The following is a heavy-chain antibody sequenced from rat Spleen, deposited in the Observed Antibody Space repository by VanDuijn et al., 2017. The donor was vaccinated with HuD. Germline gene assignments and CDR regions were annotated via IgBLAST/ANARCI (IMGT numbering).Heavy chain of an antibody. CDR3: ARKWGYFDY. Sequence: EVQLVESGGGLVQPGRSLKLSCVASGFTFSEHGMAWVRQTPTKGLEWVAYISTAGGTTYYRDSVRGRFVISKDNAKNTGYLQMNNLRSEDTAMYYCARKWGYFDYWGQGVMVTVSS. J-gene: IGHJ2*01. CDR2: ISTAGGTT. D-gene: IGHD1-1*01. CDR1: GFTFSEHG. V-gene: IGHV5S13*01.